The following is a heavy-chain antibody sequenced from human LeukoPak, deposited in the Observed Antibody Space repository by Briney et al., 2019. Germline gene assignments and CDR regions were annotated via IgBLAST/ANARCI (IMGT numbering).Heavy chain of an antibody. V-gene: IGHV1-2*02. J-gene: IGHJ4*02. CDR3: ARLATTLIPFDY. D-gene: IGHD1-1*01. Sequence: GASVEVSCKASGYTFTGYFVHWVRQAPGQGLEWMGWINPNSGGTNYAQKFQGRVTLTRDTSISTAYMELSRLSSDDTAVYYCARLATTLIPFDYWGQGTLVTVSS. CDR1: GYTFTGYF. CDR2: INPNSGGT.